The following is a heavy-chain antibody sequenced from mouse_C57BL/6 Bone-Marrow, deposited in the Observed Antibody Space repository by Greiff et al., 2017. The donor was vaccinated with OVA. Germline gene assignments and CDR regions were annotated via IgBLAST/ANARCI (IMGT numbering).Heavy chain of an antibody. CDR2: INPYNGGT. V-gene: IGHV1-19*01. D-gene: IGHD1-1*01. CDR1: GYTFTDYY. CDR3: ARGVRENYGSSYVYYWYFDV. Sequence: VQLKESGPVLVKPGASVKMSCKASGYTFTDYYMNWVKQSHGKSLEWIGVINPYNGGTSYNQKFKGKATLTVDKSSSTAYMELNSLTSEDSAVYYCARGVRENYGSSYVYYWYFDVWGTGTTVTVSS. J-gene: IGHJ1*03.